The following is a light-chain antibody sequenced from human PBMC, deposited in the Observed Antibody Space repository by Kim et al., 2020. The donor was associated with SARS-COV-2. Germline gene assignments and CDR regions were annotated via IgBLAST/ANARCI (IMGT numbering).Light chain of an antibody. CDR1: QSVSSY. J-gene: IGKJ1*01. CDR2: GAS. V-gene: IGKV3-15*01. Sequence: SPGEPATLSCRASQSVSSYLAWYQQKPGQAPRLLIYGASTRATGIPARFSGSGSGTEFTLTISSLQSEDFAVYYCQQYNNWPPWTFGQGTKVDIK. CDR3: QQYNNWPPWT.